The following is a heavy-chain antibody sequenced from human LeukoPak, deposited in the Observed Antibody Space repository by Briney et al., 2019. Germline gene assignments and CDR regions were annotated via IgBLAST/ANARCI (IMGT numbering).Heavy chain of an antibody. D-gene: IGHD2-21*02. Sequence: SETLSLTCTVSGGSISSYYWSWIRQPPGKGLEWIGYIYYSGSTNYNPSLKSRVTISVDTSKNQFSLKLSSVTAADTAVYYCARRDREAFDIWGQGTMVTVSS. CDR1: GGSISSYY. V-gene: IGHV4-59*01. CDR3: ARRDREAFDI. J-gene: IGHJ3*02. CDR2: IYYSGST.